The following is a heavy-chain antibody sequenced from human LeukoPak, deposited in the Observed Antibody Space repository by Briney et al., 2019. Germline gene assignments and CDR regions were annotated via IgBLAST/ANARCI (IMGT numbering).Heavy chain of an antibody. CDR3: ARVGMSSSGPNYYYYYMDV. CDR2: ISSSGSTI. D-gene: IGHD6-19*01. CDR1: GFTFSDYY. J-gene: IGHJ6*03. Sequence: GGSLRLSCAASGFTFSDYYMSWIRQAPGKGLEWVSYISSSGSTIYYADSVKGRFTISRDNAKNSLYLQMNSLRAEDTAVYYCARVGMSSSGPNYYYYYMDVWGKGTTVTVSS. V-gene: IGHV3-11*01.